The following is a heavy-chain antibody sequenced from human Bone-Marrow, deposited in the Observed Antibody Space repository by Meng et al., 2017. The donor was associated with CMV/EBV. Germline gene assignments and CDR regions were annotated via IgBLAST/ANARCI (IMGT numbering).Heavy chain of an antibody. Sequence: ASVKVSCKASGYTFTSYAMHWVRQAPGQRLEWMGWISAYNGNTNYAQKLQGRVTMTTDTSTSTAYMELRSLRSDDTAVYYCAREGSREGFDDWGQGTRVTVSS. V-gene: IGHV1-18*01. CDR3: AREGSREGFDD. J-gene: IGHJ4*02. CDR2: ISAYNGNT. D-gene: IGHD1-26*01. CDR1: GYTFTSYA.